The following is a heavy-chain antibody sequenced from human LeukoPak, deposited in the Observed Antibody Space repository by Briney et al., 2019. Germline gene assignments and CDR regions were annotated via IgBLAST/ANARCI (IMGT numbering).Heavy chain of an antibody. CDR3: AREDRGNRGWFDP. CDR2: MFYRGSP. V-gene: IGHV4-59*02. Sequence: SETRSLTCTVSGASVSRYYLNWIREQPGKGLQWSAYMFYRGSPNYNPSLKSRVTVLVDTSKNQISLRLSSVTAADTAVYYCAREDRGNRGWFDPWGPGTLVTVSS. CDR1: GASVSRYY. D-gene: IGHD7-27*01. J-gene: IGHJ5*02.